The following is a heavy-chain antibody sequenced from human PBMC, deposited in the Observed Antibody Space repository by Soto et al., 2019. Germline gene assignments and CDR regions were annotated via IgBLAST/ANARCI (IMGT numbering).Heavy chain of an antibody. D-gene: IGHD6-6*01. CDR2: IDWDDDK. CDR1: GFSLSTSGMC. V-gene: IGHV2-70*01. J-gene: IGHJ4*02. CDR3: ARHSSSGILGRINYFDY. Sequence: SGPTLVNPTQTLTLTCTFSGFSLSTSGMCVSWIRQPPGKALEWLALIDWDDDKYYSTSLKTRLTISKDTSKNQVVLTMTNMDPVDTATYYCARHSSSGILGRINYFDYWGQGTLVTVSS.